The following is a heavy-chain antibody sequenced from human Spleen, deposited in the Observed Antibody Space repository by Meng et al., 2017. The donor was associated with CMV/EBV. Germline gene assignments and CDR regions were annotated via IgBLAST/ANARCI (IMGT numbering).Heavy chain of an antibody. V-gene: IGHV1-2*06. D-gene: IGHD3-9*01. CDR3: ARDHYDILTGYYMFWFDH. CDR2: INTTSGGT. CDR1: YTFTGYY. J-gene: IGHJ5*02. Sequence: YTFTGYYMHCVRPAPVQMLEWMGRINTTSGGTNYEQKFQDRVAMTRDTSISTAYMELSRLRSDDTAVYYCARDHYDILTGYYMFWFDHWGQGTLVTVSS.